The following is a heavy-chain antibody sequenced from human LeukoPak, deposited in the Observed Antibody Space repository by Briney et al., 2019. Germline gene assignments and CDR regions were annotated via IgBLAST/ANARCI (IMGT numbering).Heavy chain of an antibody. D-gene: IGHD3-10*01. J-gene: IGHJ5*02. Sequence: GGSLRLSCAASGFTFSSYGMHWVRQAPGKGLEWVAFIRYDGSNKYYADSVKGRFTISRDNSKNTLYLQMNSLRAEDTAVYYCAKDGGTYYYGSGSINWFDPWGQGTLVTVSS. CDR2: IRYDGSNK. V-gene: IGHV3-30*02. CDR3: AKDGGTYYYGSGSINWFDP. CDR1: GFTFSSYG.